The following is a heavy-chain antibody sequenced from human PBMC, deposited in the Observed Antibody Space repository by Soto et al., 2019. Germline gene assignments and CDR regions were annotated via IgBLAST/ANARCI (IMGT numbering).Heavy chain of an antibody. CDR3: ARDPANWFDP. V-gene: IGHV1-69*13. CDR2: IIPIFGTA. Sequence: SVKVSCKASGGTFSSYAISWVRQAPGQGLEWMGGIIPIFGTASYAQKFQGRVTITADESTSTAYMELSSLRSEDTAVYYCARDPANWFDPWGQGTLVTVSS. J-gene: IGHJ5*02. CDR1: GGTFSSYA.